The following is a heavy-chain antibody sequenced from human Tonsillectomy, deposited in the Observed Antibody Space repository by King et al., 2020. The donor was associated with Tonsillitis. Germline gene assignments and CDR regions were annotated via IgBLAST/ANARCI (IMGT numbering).Heavy chain of an antibody. CDR1: GFTFGDYA. D-gene: IGHD3-9*01. J-gene: IGHJ6*02. V-gene: IGHV3-20*04. Sequence: DVQLVESGGGVVRPGGSLRLSCAASGFTFGDYAMTWVRQAPGKGLEWVSGINWNGGTTGYADSVKGRFTISRDNAKNSLYLQMDSLRAEDTAFYYCARDLGDYNILTGHPYYHYGMDVWGQGTTVTVSS. CDR2: INWNGGTT. CDR3: ARDLGDYNILTGHPYYHYGMDV.